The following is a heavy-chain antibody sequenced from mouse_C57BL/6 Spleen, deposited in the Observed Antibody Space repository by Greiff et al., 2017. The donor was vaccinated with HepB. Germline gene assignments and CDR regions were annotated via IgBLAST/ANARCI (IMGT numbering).Heavy chain of an antibody. CDR2: IYPRDGST. V-gene: IGHV1-78*01. Sequence: VKLVESDAELVKPGASVKISCKVSGYTFTDHTIHWMKQRPEQGLEWIGYIYPRDGSTKYNEKFKGKATLTADKSSSTAYMQLNSLTSEDSAVYFCARLGNYYGSSVDWYFDVWGTGTTVTVSS. J-gene: IGHJ1*03. D-gene: IGHD1-1*01. CDR1: GYTFTDHT. CDR3: ARLGNYYGSSVDWYFDV.